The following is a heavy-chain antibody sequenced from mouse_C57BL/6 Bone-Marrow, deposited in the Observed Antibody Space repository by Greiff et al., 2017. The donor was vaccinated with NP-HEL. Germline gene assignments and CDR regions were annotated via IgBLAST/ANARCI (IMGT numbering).Heavy chain of an antibody. V-gene: IGHV3-8*01. D-gene: IGHD2-1*01. Sequence: EVKLQESGPGLAKPSQTLSFTCSVTGYSITSDYWNWIRKFPGNKLEYMGYISYSGSTYYNPSLKSRISITRDTSKNLYYLKLNAVTTEDTATYYCERGNYLYFDVWGTGTTVTVSS. CDR3: ERGNYLYFDV. J-gene: IGHJ1*03. CDR2: ISYSGST. CDR1: GYSITSDY.